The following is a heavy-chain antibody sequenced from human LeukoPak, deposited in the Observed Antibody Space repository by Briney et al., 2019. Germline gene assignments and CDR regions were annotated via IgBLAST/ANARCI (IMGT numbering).Heavy chain of an antibody. D-gene: IGHD4-11*01. V-gene: IGHV1-24*01. J-gene: IGHJ4*02. CDR2: FHPEDGET. Sequence: ASVKVSCKVSGYTVTELSMHWVRQSPGKGLEWMGGFHPEDGETIYAQKFQGRVTMTEDTSTDTAYMELSSLRSEDTAVYYCARGEARGSVTHIFDYWGQGTLVTVSS. CDR3: ARGEARGSVTHIFDY. CDR1: GYTVTELS.